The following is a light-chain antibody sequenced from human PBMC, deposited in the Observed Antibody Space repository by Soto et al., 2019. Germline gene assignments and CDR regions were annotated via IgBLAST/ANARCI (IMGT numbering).Light chain of an antibody. CDR2: GAS. Sequence: EIVMTQSPVILSVSPGERATLSCRASQNVNSDLAWYQQKPGQAPRILIYGASTRATDIPARISGSGSGTDFTLTINALQSEDFAVYYCQQYNKWPPLYTFGQGTKLEIK. CDR1: QNVNSD. V-gene: IGKV3-15*01. J-gene: IGKJ2*01. CDR3: QQYNKWPPLYT.